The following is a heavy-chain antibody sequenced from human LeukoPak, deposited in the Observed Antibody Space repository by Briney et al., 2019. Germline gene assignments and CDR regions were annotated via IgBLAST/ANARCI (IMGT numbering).Heavy chain of an antibody. CDR1: GFTFSTYG. CDR2: VSHDGSNK. Sequence: GGSLRLSCAASGFTFSTYGMHWVRQAPGKGLEWVAVVSHDGSNKYYADSVKGRFTISRDNSKNTLYLQMNSLRAEDTAVYYCAKDSPYGDYAGYWGQGTLVTVSS. D-gene: IGHD4-17*01. J-gene: IGHJ4*02. V-gene: IGHV3-30*18. CDR3: AKDSPYGDYAGY.